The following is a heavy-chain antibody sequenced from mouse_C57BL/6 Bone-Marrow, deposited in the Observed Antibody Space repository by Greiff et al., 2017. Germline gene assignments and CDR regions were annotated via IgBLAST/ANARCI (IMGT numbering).Heavy chain of an antibody. CDR1: GYTFTSYW. V-gene: IGHV1-61*01. Sequence: QVQLQQPGAELVRPGSSVKLSCKASGYTFTSYWMDWVKQRPGQGLEWIGNIYPSDSETHYNQKFKDKATLTVDKSSSTAYMQLSSLTSEDSAVYYCERETQTVVATQGMDYWGQGTSVTVSS. D-gene: IGHD1-1*01. J-gene: IGHJ4*01. CDR2: IYPSDSET. CDR3: ERETQTVVATQGMDY.